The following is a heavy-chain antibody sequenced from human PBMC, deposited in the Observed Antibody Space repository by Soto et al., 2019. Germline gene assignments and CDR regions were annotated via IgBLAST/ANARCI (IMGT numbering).Heavy chain of an antibody. CDR1: GFIFSRHW. D-gene: IGHD6-6*01. CDR2: IQPEGSET. CDR3: AKSMADVGNDC. J-gene: IGHJ4*02. V-gene: IGHV3-7*01. Sequence: EVQLVESGGGLVQRGGSLRLSSAASGFIFSRHWLSWVRQAPGKGLEWVASIQPEGSETFYVDSVKGRFTISRDNAKNSLYLQMDSLRVEDTAVYYCAKSMADVGNDCWGQGTLVTVSS.